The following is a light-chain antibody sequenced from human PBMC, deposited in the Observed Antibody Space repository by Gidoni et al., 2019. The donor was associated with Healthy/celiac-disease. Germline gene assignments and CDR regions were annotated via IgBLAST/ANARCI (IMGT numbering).Light chain of an antibody. CDR3: QQYGSSPRYT. V-gene: IGKV3-20*01. Sequence: EIVLTQSPGTLSLSPGERATLSCRASQSVSSSYLAWYQKKPGQAPRLLIYGASSRATGIPDRFSGSGSGTDFTLTISRLEPEDFAVYYCQQYGSSPRYTFXXXTKLEIK. CDR1: QSVSSSY. J-gene: IGKJ2*01. CDR2: GAS.